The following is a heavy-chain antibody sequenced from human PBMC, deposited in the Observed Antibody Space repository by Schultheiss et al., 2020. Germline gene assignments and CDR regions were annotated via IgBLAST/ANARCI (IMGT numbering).Heavy chain of an antibody. CDR1: GFTFSTYG. Sequence: GGSLRLSGAASGFTFSTYGLSWVRQAPGKGLEWVGRIKSKTDGGTTDYAAPVKGRFTISRDDSKNTLYLQMNSLRAEDTAVYYCAKVGPDSSGWCIDYWGQGTLVTVSS. CDR3: AKVGPDSSGWCIDY. D-gene: IGHD6-19*01. J-gene: IGHJ4*02. CDR2: IKSKTDGGTT. V-gene: IGHV3-15*01.